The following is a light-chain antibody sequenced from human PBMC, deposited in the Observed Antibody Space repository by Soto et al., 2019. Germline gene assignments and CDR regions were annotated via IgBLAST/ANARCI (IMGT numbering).Light chain of an antibody. Sequence: QSVLTQPPSVSAAPGQKVTISCSGSSSNIGNNYVSWYQQLPGTAPKLLLYDNNKRPSRIPARFSGSKTGTSATLGITGLQSGDEVEYYRGTWGSSAVVVGGGANQAV. CDR3: GTWGSSAVV. V-gene: IGLV1-51*01. J-gene: IGLJ2*01. CDR2: DNN. CDR1: SSNIGNNY.